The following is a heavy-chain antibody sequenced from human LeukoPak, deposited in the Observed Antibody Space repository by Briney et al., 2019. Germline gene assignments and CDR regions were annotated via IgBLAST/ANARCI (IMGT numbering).Heavy chain of an antibody. CDR2: IYYSGST. Sequence: PSETLSLTCSVSGGSINSVNYYWSWIRQPPGKGLEWIGYIYYSGSTYYNPSLKSRVTISIDTSKNQFSLKLSSVTAADTAVYYCASYGWTTALGYWGQGTLVTVSS. V-gene: IGHV4-30-4*01. CDR3: ASYGWTTALGY. D-gene: IGHD6-19*01. J-gene: IGHJ4*02. CDR1: GGSINSVNYY.